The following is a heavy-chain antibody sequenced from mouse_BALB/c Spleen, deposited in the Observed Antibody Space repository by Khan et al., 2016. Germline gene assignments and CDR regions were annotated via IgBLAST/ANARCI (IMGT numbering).Heavy chain of an antibody. CDR2: INSNGGSS. Sequence: EVELVESGGGLVQPGGSLKLSCAASGFTFSTYAMSWVRQTPDKRLELVATINSNGGSSYYPDNVKGRFTISSDNAKNTLYLEMSSLKSEGTAMDYCARVRQAGDYWGQGTSVTVSS. V-gene: IGHV5-6-3*01. CDR3: ARVRQAGDY. D-gene: IGHD2-14*01. J-gene: IGHJ4*01. CDR1: GFTFSTYA.